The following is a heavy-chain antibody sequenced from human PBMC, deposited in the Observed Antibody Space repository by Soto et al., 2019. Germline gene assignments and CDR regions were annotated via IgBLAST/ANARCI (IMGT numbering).Heavy chain of an antibody. J-gene: IGHJ4*02. CDR1: GITISNYP. V-gene: IGHV3-23*01. D-gene: IGHD3-22*01. Sequence: EVQLLESGGGLVQPGGSRRLSCAASGITISNYPMSWVRQAPGKGLDWVSGISGSGGRTYYVDSAKGRFTISKDISKNWMSRQPDSLGVEGTGVYLRVKDGGGYRSIATHWGQGTLVTVSS. CDR2: ISGSGGRT. CDR3: VKDGGGYRSIATH.